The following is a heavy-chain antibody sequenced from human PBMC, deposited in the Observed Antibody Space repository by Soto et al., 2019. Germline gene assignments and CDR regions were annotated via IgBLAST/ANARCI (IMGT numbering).Heavy chain of an antibody. Sequence: QVQLQESGPGLVKPSETLSLTCTVSCGSISRYYWSWIRQPPGKGLEWIGYVYDSRSTNYNPSLTPQVTLSGATSKNPVPLNLSPVPAAYTAVYYCASRYGGTFDYWGQGTLVTVSS. CDR2: VYDSRST. D-gene: IGHD2-15*01. CDR1: CGSISRYY. V-gene: IGHV4-59*08. CDR3: ASRYGGTFDY. J-gene: IGHJ4*02.